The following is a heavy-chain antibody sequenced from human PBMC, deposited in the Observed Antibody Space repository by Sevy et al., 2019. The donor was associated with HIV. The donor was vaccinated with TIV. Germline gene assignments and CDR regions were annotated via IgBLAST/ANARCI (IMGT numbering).Heavy chain of an antibody. V-gene: IGHV5-51*01. CDR3: ARLRVAEYQLQYYYYYRMDV. J-gene: IGHJ6*02. D-gene: IGHD2-2*01. CDR2: IYPGDSDT. Sequence: GESLKISCKGSGYSFTSYWIGWVRQMPGKGLEWMGIIYPGDSDTRYSPSFQGQVTISADKSISTAYLQWSSLKASDTAMYYCARLRVAEYQLQYYYYYRMDVWGQGTTVTVSS. CDR1: GYSFTSYW.